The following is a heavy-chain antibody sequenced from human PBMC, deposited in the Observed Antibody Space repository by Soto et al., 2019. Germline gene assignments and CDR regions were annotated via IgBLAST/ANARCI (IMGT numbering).Heavy chain of an antibody. V-gene: IGHV4-30-4*01. Sequence: PSETLSLTCAVSGGSISSGNYYWSWIRQPPGKGLEWIGFISYSGSTYYSTSLKSRVTISVDTSKSQFSLNLSFVTAADTAVYYCATMGTPATGLYFFDCWGQGSLVTVSS. CDR1: GGSISSGNYY. D-gene: IGHD2-15*01. CDR3: ATMGTPATGLYFFDC. CDR2: ISYSGST. J-gene: IGHJ4*02.